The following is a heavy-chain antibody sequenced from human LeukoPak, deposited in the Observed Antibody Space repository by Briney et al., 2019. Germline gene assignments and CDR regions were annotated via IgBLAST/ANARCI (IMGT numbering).Heavy chain of an antibody. D-gene: IGHD3-22*01. J-gene: IGHJ4*02. CDR3: ARRYYYDSSGYYAY. V-gene: IGHV4-39*01. CDR1: GXSISSSSYY. CDR2: IYYSGST. Sequence: SETLSLTCTVSGXSISSSSYYWGWIRQPPGKGLEWIGSIYYSGSTYYNPSLKSRVTISVDTSKNQFSLKLSSVTAADTAVYYCARRYYYDSSGYYAYWGQGTLVTVSS.